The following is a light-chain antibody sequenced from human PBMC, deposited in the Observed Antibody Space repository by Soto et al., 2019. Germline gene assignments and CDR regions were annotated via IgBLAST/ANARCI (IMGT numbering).Light chain of an antibody. Sequence: EMVMTQSPATLSVSPGERATLSCRASQSVSSNLAWYQQKPGQAPRLLIYGASNLESGVPSRFSGSGSGTEFTLTISNLQPDDFATYYCQQYENYWTFGQGTKVEIK. CDR2: GAS. CDR1: QSVSSN. CDR3: QQYENYWT. J-gene: IGKJ1*01. V-gene: IGKV3-15*01.